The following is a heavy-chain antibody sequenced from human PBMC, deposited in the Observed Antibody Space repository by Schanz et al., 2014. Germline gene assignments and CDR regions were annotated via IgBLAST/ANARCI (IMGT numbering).Heavy chain of an antibody. D-gene: IGHD6-13*01. CDR2: IGDDGADK. CDR1: TSLFSRSV. J-gene: IGHJ4*02. CDR3: ARLDSSSWYPRY. V-gene: IGHV3-7*03. Sequence: DLVESGGGVVQPGRSLTLSCAVSTSLFSRSVIHWVRQAPGKGLEWVANIGDDGADKYYLDSVRGRFTISRDNAKNSLYLQMNSLRAEDTAVYYCARLDSSSWYPRYWGQGTLVTVSS.